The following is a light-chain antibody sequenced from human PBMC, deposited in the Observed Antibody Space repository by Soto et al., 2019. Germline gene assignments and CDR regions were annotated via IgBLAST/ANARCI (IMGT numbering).Light chain of an antibody. CDR1: QSVSSSY. Sequence: EIVFTHSPCALSLSPVERATLSFRASQSVSSSYLAWYQQKPGQAPRLLIYDASNRATGIPARFSGSGSGTDFTLTTSSLEPEDFAVYYCQQRSNWPPVINFGQGTRLEIK. V-gene: IGKV3D-20*02. J-gene: IGKJ5*01. CDR3: QQRSNWPPVIN. CDR2: DAS.